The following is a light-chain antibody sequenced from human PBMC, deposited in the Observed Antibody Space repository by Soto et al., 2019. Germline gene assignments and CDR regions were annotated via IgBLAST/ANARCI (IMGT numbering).Light chain of an antibody. J-gene: IGKJ4*01. V-gene: IGKV1-39*01. Sequence: DIQMTQSPSSPSASVGDRVTITCRASQSISSYLNWYQQKPGKAPKLLIFAASSLQSGVPSRFSGSGSGTDFAFTISNLQPEDFATYFCQQSFSTPLTFGGGTKVDIK. CDR1: QSISSY. CDR2: AAS. CDR3: QQSFSTPLT.